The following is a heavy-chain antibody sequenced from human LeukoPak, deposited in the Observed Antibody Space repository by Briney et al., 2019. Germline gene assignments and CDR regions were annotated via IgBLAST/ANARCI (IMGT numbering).Heavy chain of an antibody. Sequence: SSATLSLTCTVSGGSISSYYWSWTRQPPGKGLEWLRYNYYSGSTNYDPSLESRVTISVDTSKNQFSLKLSSVTAADTAVYYCARGIGGDYVFWFDPWGQGTLVTVSS. J-gene: IGHJ5*02. CDR3: ARGIGGDYVFWFDP. D-gene: IGHD4-17*01. V-gene: IGHV4-59*01. CDR1: GGSISSYY. CDR2: NYYSGST.